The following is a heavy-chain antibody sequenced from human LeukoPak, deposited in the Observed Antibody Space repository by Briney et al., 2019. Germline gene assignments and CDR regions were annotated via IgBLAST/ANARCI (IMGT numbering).Heavy chain of an antibody. V-gene: IGHV3-21*01. CDR2: ISSSSYI. Sequence: GGSLRLSCAASGLTFSSYSMNWVRQAPGKGLEWVSSISSSSYIYYADSVKGRFTISRDNAKNSLYLQMNSLRAEDTAVYYCARSQGYCSSTSCHYYFDYWGQGTLVTVSS. J-gene: IGHJ4*02. D-gene: IGHD2-2*01. CDR1: GLTFSSYS. CDR3: ARSQGYCSSTSCHYYFDY.